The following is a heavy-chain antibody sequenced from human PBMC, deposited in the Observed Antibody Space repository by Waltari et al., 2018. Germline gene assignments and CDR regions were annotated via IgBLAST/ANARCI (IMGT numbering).Heavy chain of an antibody. J-gene: IGHJ4*02. V-gene: IGHV4-59*01. D-gene: IGHD5-18*01. CDR3: ARGGYSYGSFFDY. CDR1: GGSISSYY. Sequence: QVQLQESGPGLVKPSETLSLTCTVSGGSISSYYWSWIRQPPGKGLEWIGYIYYSGSTNYNPSLKRRVTIAVDTSKNQFSLKLSSVTAADTAVYYCARGGYSYGSFFDYWGQGTLVTVSS. CDR2: IYYSGST.